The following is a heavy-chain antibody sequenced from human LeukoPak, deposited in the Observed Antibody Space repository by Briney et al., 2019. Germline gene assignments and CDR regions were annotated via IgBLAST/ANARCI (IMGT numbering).Heavy chain of an antibody. CDR3: ARDQPDPLRYFDWLSPLNYYYYMDV. J-gene: IGHJ6*03. V-gene: IGHV3-64*01. CDR2: ISSNGGST. D-gene: IGHD3-9*01. CDR1: GFTFSSYA. Sequence: GGSLRLSCAASGFTFSSYAMHWVRQAPGKGLEYVSAISSNGGSTYYANSVKGRFTISRDNSKNTLYLQMGSLRAEDMAVYYCARDQPDPLRYFDWLSPLNYYYYMDVWGKGTTVTISS.